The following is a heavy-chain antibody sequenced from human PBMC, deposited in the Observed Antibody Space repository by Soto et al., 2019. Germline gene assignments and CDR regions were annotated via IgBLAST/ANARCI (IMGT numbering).Heavy chain of an antibody. D-gene: IGHD6-6*01. CDR1: GFTFSSYS. CDR3: ARPEIYSSSSLDASDI. CDR2: ISSSSSYI. Sequence: PGGSLRLSCAASGFTFSSYSMNWVRQAPGKGLEWVSSISSSSSYIYYADSVKGRFTISRDNAKNSLYLQMNSLRAEDTAVYYCARPEIYSSSSLDASDIWGQGTMVTVSS. V-gene: IGHV3-21*01. J-gene: IGHJ3*02.